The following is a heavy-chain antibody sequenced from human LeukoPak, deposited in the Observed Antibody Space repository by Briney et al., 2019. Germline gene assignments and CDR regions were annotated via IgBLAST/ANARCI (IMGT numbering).Heavy chain of an antibody. D-gene: IGHD3-22*01. CDR3: AISHSSGYGENDY. J-gene: IGHJ4*02. CDR1: GYTFTGYY. V-gene: IGHV1-2*02. Sequence: GASVKVSCKASGYTFTGYYMHWVRQAPGQGLEWMGWINPNSGGTNYAQKFQGRVTMTRDTSISTAYMELSRLRSDDTAVYYCAISHSSGYGENDYWGQGTLVTVSS. CDR2: INPNSGGT.